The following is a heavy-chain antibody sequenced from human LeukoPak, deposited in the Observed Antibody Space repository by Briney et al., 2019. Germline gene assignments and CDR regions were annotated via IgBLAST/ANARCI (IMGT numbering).Heavy chain of an antibody. D-gene: IGHD2-2*01. CDR2: ISYDGSNK. CDR3: AKDLAYLEA. J-gene: IGHJ5*02. CDR1: GFTFSSYG. Sequence: GGSLRLSSAASGFTFSSYGMHWVRQAPGKGLEWVAVISYDGSNKYYADSVKGRFTISRDNSKNTLNLQMNSLRAEDTAVYYCAKDLAYLEAWGQGTLVTVSS. V-gene: IGHV3-30*18.